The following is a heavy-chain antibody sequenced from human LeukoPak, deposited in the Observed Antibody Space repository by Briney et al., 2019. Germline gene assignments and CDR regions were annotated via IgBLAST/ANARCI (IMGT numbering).Heavy chain of an antibody. CDR1: GGTFSSYA. V-gene: IGHV1-69*01. D-gene: IGHD2-2*01. Sequence: SVKVSCKASGGTFSSYAISWVRQAPGQGLEWMGGIIPIFGTANYAQKFQGRVTITADESTSTAYMELSSLRSEDTAVYYCASPNDPRYQLQGFDYWGQGTLVTVSS. J-gene: IGHJ4*02. CDR3: ASPNDPRYQLQGFDY. CDR2: IIPIFGTA.